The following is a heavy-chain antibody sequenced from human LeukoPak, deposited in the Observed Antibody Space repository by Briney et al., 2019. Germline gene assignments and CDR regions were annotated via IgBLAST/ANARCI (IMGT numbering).Heavy chain of an antibody. J-gene: IGHJ4*02. Sequence: GSLRLSCAASGFTFSSYAMSWVRQPPGKGLEWIGEINHSGSTNYNPSLKSRVTISVDTSKNQFSLKLSSVTAADTAVYYCAGGRAGKLFDYWGQGTLVTVSS. D-gene: IGHD6-19*01. CDR2: INHSGST. CDR3: AGGRAGKLFDY. V-gene: IGHV4-34*08. CDR1: GFTFSSYA.